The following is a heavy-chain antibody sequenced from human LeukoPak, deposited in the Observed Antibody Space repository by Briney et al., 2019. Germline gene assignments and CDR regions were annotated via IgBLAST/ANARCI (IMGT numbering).Heavy chain of an antibody. J-gene: IGHJ4*02. Sequence: GGSLRLSCAVSGFAFSTFAMNWVRQAPGKGLEWVSSLSDSAVSSYYADSVKGRFTISRDNSKNTLYLQMNSLRAEDTATYYCAKAPDSSGFPSYFDSWGQGTLVAVSS. CDR1: GFAFSTFA. V-gene: IGHV3-23*01. D-gene: IGHD3-22*01. CDR3: AKAPDSSGFPSYFDS. CDR2: LSDSAVSS.